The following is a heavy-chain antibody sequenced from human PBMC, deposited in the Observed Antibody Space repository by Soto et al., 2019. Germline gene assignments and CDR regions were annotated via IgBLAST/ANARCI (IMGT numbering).Heavy chain of an antibody. V-gene: IGHV5-51*01. D-gene: IGHD3-16*01. CDR2: VYPGDSDT. Sequence: GPSLKISCKGSGYNFISYWIAWLRQIPGKGLEWMGIVYPGDSDTRYSPSFQGQVTMSADKSISTAYLQWNSLKASDTAIYYCVRPPSLGAIASPFDSWGPGPLVT. J-gene: IGHJ4*02. CDR3: VRPPSLGAIASPFDS. CDR1: GYNFISYW.